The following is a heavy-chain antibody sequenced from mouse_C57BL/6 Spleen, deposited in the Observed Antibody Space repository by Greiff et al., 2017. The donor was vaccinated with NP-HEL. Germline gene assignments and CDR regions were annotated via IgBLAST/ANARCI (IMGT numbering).Heavy chain of an antibody. CDR2: IWSDGST. V-gene: IGHV2-6-1*01. Sequence: QVQLQQSGPGLVAPSQSLSITCTVSGFSFTSYGVHWVRQPPGKGLEWLVVIWSDGSTTYNSALKSRLSISKDNSKSQVFLKMNSLQTDDTAMYYCARHGDGSSYAMDYWGQGTSVTVSS. D-gene: IGHD1-1*01. CDR3: ARHGDGSSYAMDY. CDR1: GFSFTSYG. J-gene: IGHJ4*01.